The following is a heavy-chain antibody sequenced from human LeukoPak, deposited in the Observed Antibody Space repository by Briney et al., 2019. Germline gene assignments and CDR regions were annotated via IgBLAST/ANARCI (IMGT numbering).Heavy chain of an antibody. V-gene: IGHV3-7*01. CDR2: IKQDGSEK. D-gene: IGHD2-15*01. Sequence: GGSLRLSCAASGFTFSSYWMSWVRQAPGKGLEWVANIKQDGSEKYYVDSVKGRFTISRDNAKNSLYLQMNSLRAEDTAVYYCVRQRRYCSGDSCYQRTFDYWGQGALVTVSS. CDR1: GFTFSSYW. CDR3: VRQRRYCSGDSCYQRTFDY. J-gene: IGHJ4*02.